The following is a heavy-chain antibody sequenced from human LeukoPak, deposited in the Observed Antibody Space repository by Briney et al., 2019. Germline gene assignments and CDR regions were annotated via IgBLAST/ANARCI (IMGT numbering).Heavy chain of an antibody. CDR1: GFSFSTYW. J-gene: IGHJ4*02. CDR3: SRGGLYRYSGTSGDY. V-gene: IGHV3-7*01. CDR2: INQHGSET. Sequence: GSLRLSCEVSGFSFSTYWMTWVRRAPGKGLEWVANINQHGSETYYVDSVKGRFIISRDNAKNSLFLQMDSLTGEDTAVYYCSRGGLYRYSGTSGDYWGQGTLVTVSS. D-gene: IGHD1-26*01.